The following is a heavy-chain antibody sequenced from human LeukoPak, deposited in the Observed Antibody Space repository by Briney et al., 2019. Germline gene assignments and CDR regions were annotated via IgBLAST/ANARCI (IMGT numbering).Heavy chain of an antibody. CDR2: IYSGGST. CDR1: GFTVSSNY. D-gene: IGHD4-17*01. Sequence: GGSLRLSCAASGFTVSSNYMSWVRQAPGKGLEWASVIYSGGSTYYADSVKGRFTISRDNSKNTLYLQMNSLRAGDTAVYYCARAPYGDLTRYYYYYMDVWGKGTTVTVSS. V-gene: IGHV3-53*01. CDR3: ARAPYGDLTRYYYYYMDV. J-gene: IGHJ6*03.